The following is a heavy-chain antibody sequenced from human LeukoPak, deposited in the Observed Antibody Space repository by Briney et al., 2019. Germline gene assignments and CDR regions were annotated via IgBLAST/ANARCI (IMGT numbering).Heavy chain of an antibody. D-gene: IGHD6-19*01. Sequence: GASVKVSCKASGGTFSSYAISWVRQAPGQGLEWMGGIIPIFGTANYAQKFQGRVTITADESTSTAYMELSSLRSEDTAVYYCASGGIAVAASYYYCGMDVWGKGTTVTVSS. CDR1: GGTFSSYA. V-gene: IGHV1-69*13. CDR2: IIPIFGTA. CDR3: ASGGIAVAASYYYCGMDV. J-gene: IGHJ6*04.